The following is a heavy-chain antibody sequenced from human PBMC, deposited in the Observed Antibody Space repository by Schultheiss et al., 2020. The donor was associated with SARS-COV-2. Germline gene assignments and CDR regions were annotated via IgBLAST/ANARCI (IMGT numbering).Heavy chain of an antibody. Sequence: GGSLRLSCAASGFTFSSYSMNWVRQAPGKGLEWVGRIKSKTDGGTIHYAAPVKGRFTISRDDSKNTLYLQMNSLRAEDTAVYYCATLPLYDSSGYYYRYPKENVDYWGQGTLVTVSS. J-gene: IGHJ4*02. V-gene: IGHV3-15*05. CDR3: ATLPLYDSSGYYYRYPKENVDY. CDR1: GFTFSSYS. D-gene: IGHD3-22*01. CDR2: IKSKTDGGTI.